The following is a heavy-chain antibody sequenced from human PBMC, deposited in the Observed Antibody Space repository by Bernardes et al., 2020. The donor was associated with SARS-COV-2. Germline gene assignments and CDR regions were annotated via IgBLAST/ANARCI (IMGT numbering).Heavy chain of an antibody. Sequence: GSLSPSCAASGLTISDNYMTWVRPAPGKGLEWVALMYSGVSTYYVDPVKGRFTVSRDNSKNTLYLQMNSLKVEDTAVYYCASVMAAWDRGRFSNTYYFYGMDVWGQGTTVTVSS. V-gene: IGHV3-66*01. CDR2: MYSGVST. D-gene: IGHD2-8*01. CDR3: ASVMAAWDRGRFSNTYYFYGMDV. CDR1: GLTISDNY. J-gene: IGHJ6*02.